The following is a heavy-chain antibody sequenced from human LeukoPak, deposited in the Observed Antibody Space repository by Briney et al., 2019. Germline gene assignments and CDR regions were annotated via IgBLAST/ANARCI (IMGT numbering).Heavy chain of an antibody. Sequence: SETLSLTCAVSGGSLSSSNNWWIWVRQSPGKGLEWIGEIHHSGSINYNPSLQSRVTISLDNSTNQFSLKLSSVTAADTAVYYCARLVGNTISFLDWFDPWGQGTLVTVSS. CDR1: GGSLSSSNNW. CDR3: ARLVGNTISFLDWFDP. CDR2: IHHSGSI. V-gene: IGHV4-4*02. J-gene: IGHJ5*02. D-gene: IGHD3-3*01.